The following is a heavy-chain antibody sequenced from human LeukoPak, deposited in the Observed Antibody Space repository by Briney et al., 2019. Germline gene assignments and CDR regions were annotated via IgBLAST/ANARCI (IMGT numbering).Heavy chain of an antibody. Sequence: SETLSLTCTVSGGSISSYYWSWIRQPPGKGLEWIGYIYYSGSTNYNPSLKSRVTISVDTSKNQFSLKLSWVPPGVTVVYYCGRPHDYGDWFDPGGQGTLAPVS. V-gene: IGHV4-59*08. J-gene: IGHJ5*02. D-gene: IGHD4-17*01. CDR2: IYYSGST. CDR1: GGSISSYY. CDR3: GRPHDYGDWFDP.